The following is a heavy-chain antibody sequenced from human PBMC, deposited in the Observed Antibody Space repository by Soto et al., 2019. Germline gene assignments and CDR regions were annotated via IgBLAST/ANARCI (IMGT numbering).Heavy chain of an antibody. CDR1: GVNFSRYA. V-gene: IGHV3-23*01. J-gene: IGHJ4*02. CDR3: AKATYYYDSSGYYYIDI. CDR2: ISGSGGST. D-gene: IGHD3-22*01. Sequence: GASQRLSCAACGVNFSRYAMSWVRQAPGKGLEWVSAISGSGGSTYYADSVKGRFTISRDNSKNTLYLQMNSLRAEDTAVYYCAKATYYYDSSGYYYIDISGQGTLVTVSS.